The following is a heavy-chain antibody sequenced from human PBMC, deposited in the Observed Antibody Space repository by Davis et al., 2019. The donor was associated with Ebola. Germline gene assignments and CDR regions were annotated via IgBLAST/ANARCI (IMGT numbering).Heavy chain of an antibody. J-gene: IGHJ2*01. Sequence: GESLKISCAASAFTFSNYWMYWVRQAPGEGLMCVSRINSDGTFTTYADSVKGLFTIYRDNAKNTLYLQMNSLRAEDTAVYYCARVLAARPWYFDLWGRGTLVTVSS. D-gene: IGHD6-6*01. CDR1: AFTFSNYW. CDR3: ARVLAARPWYFDL. V-gene: IGHV3-74*01. CDR2: INSDGTFT.